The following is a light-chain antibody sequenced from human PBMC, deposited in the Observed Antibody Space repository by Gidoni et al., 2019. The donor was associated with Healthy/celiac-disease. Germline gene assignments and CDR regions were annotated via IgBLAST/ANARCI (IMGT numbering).Light chain of an antibody. CDR2: GAS. J-gene: IGKJ1*01. V-gene: IGKV3-20*01. CDR1: QSGSSSY. CDR3: QQYGSSPRT. Sequence: EIVLTQSPGTLSLSPGERATRSCRASQSGSSSYLAWYQQKPGQAPRLLIYGASSRATGIPDRFSGSGSGTDFTLTISRLEPEDFAVYYCQQYGSSPRTFGQGTKVEIK.